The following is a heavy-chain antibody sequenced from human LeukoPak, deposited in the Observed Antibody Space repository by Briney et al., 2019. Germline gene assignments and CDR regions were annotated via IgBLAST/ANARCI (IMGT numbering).Heavy chain of an antibody. D-gene: IGHD3-10*01. CDR1: GGPMSSPSFY. V-gene: IGHV4-39*01. Sequence: PSESLSLTCSVSGGPMSSPSFYWAWIRQPPGKGLEWIGNIYYSGSTYYNPSLQSRVTISVDTSKNQFSLKLTSVTAADKAVYYCASMSRGVILGPNYYSYYMDVWGKGATVIASS. CDR2: IYYSGST. J-gene: IGHJ6*03. CDR3: ASMSRGVILGPNYYSYYMDV.